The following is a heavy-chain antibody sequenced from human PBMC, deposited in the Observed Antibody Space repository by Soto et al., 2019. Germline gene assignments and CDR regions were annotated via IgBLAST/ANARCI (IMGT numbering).Heavy chain of an antibody. CDR1: GFTFSSYS. CDR2: ISSSSSTI. J-gene: IGHJ4*02. V-gene: IGHV3-48*01. CDR3: ARDLCSGGSCWVLTFDY. Sequence: GGSLRLSCAASGFTFSSYSMNWVRQAPGKGLEWVSYISSSSSTIYYADSVKGRFTISRDNAKNSLYLQMNSLRAEDTAVYYCARDLCSGGSCWVLTFDYWGQGTLVTVSS. D-gene: IGHD2-15*01.